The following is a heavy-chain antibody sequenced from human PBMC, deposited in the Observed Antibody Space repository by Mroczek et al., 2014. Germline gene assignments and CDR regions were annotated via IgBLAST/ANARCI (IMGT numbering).Heavy chain of an antibody. CDR1: GGSFSGYY. Sequence: QVQLQQWGAGLLKPSETLSLTCAVYGGSFSGYYWSWIRQPPGKGLEWIGEINHSGSTNYNPSLKSRVTISVDTSKNQFSLKLSSVTAADTAVYYCARGYYYDSSGYPHGRRWVSFDIVGPRDKWSPSL. D-gene: IGHD3-22*01. CDR2: INHSGST. CDR3: ARGYYYDSSGYPHGRRWVSFDI. V-gene: IGHV4-34*01. J-gene: IGHJ3*02.